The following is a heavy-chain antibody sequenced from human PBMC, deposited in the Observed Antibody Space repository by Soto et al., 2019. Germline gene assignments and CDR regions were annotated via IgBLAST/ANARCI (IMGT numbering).Heavy chain of an antibody. CDR3: ARQGDTIFGVVIGGDFDY. V-gene: IGHV4-39*01. Sequence: PSETLSLTCTVSGGSISSNSYYWDWIRQPPGKGLEWIGSMYYSGATYHNPSLRSRVTISVDTSKNQFSLHLSSVTAADTAVYYCARQGDTIFGVVIGGDFDYWGQGTLVTVSS. CDR1: GGSISSNSYY. CDR2: MYYSGAT. D-gene: IGHD3-3*01. J-gene: IGHJ4*02.